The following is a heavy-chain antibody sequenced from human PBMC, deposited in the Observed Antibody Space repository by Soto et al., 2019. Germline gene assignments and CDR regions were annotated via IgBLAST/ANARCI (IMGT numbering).Heavy chain of an antibody. CDR2: IIPIFGTA. D-gene: IGHD5-18*01. CDR1: GGTFSSYA. V-gene: IGHV1-69*13. J-gene: IGHJ4*02. CDR3: ARDPIRGYSYGFFDY. Sequence: ASVKVSCKASGGTFSSYAISWVRQAPGQGLEWMGGIIPIFGTANYAQKFQGRVTITADESTSTAYMELSSLRSEDTAVYYCARDPIRGYSYGFFDYWGQGTLVTVSS.